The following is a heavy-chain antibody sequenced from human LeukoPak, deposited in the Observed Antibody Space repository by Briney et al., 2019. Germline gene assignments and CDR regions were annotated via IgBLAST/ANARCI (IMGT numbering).Heavy chain of an antibody. J-gene: IGHJ4*02. CDR1: GFTFDDYD. CDR3: AREGGYSGSY. CDR2: IYWNGDST. Sequence: GGSLRLSCAASGFTFDDYDMSWVRQVPGKGLEWVSGIYWNGDSTGYADSVKGRFTISRDNSKNTLYLQMNSLRAEDTAVYYCAREGGYSGSYWGQGTLVTVSS. D-gene: IGHD1-26*01. V-gene: IGHV3-20*04.